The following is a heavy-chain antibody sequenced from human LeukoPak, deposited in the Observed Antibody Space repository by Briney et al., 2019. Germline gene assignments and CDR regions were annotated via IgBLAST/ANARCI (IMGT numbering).Heavy chain of an antibody. CDR1: GFTFSNYA. J-gene: IGHJ4*02. V-gene: IGHV3-23*01. Sequence: GGSLRLSCAASGFTFSNYAKSWIRQAPGRGLDWVSTINGGGSNTFYADSVKGRFTISRDASKSTVSLQMNSLRAEDTAIYYCARGSSPDYWGQGTLVTVSS. D-gene: IGHD2-15*01. CDR3: ARGSSPDY. CDR2: INGGGSNT.